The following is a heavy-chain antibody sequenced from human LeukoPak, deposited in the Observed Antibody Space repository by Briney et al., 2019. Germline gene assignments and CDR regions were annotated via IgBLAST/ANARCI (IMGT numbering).Heavy chain of an antibody. D-gene: IGHD6-13*01. Sequence: GGSLRLSCAASGFTFSSYAMSWVRQAPGKGLEWVSAISGSGGSTYYTDSVKGRFTISRDNSKNTLYLQMNSLRAEDTAVHYCAKDTNGYSSSWPIDYWGQGTLVTVSS. CDR3: AKDTNGYSSSWPIDY. CDR2: ISGSGGST. V-gene: IGHV3-23*01. CDR1: GFTFSSYA. J-gene: IGHJ4*02.